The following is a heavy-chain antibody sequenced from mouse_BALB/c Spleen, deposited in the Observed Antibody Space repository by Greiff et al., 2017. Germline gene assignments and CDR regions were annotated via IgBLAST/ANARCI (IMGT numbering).Heavy chain of an antibody. CDR3: ARDGDDYDSWFAY. J-gene: IGHJ3*01. D-gene: IGHD2-4*01. V-gene: IGHV5-6-3*01. CDR2: INSNGGST. Sequence: EVQLQESGGGLVQPGGSLKLSCAASGFTFSSYGMSWVRQTPDKRLELVATINSNGGSTYYPDSVKGRFTISRDNAKNTLYLQMSSLKSEDTAMYYCARDGDDYDSWFAYWGQGTLVTVSA. CDR1: GFTFSSYG.